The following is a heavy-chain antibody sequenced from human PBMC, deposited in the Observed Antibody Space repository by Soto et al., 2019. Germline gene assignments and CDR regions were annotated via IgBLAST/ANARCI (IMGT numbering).Heavy chain of an antibody. J-gene: IGHJ5*02. CDR3: ARLVVVAPVANA. CDR2: IFYTGTT. V-gene: IGHV4-39*02. CDR1: GGSISYNSYY. Sequence: SETLSLTCSVSGGSISYNSYYWGWIRQPPGKGLEWVGGIFYTGTTYYSPSLKDRVTISVDTSKNSFSLNLTSVTAADTAVYFCARLVVVAPVANAWGQGTLVTSPQ. D-gene: IGHD2-2*01.